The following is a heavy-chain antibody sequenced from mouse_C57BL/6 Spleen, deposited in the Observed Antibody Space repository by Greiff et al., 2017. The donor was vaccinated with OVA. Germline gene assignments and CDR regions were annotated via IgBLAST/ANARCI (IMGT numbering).Heavy chain of an antibody. CDR3: ARDDDGYYFGCAY. CDR2: ISYDGSN. J-gene: IGHJ3*01. Sequence: EVQVVESGPGLVKPSQSLSLTCSVTGYSITSGYYWNWIRQFPGNKLEWMGYISYDGSNNYNPSLKNRISITRDTSKNQFFLKLNSVTTEDTATYYCARDDDGYYFGCAYWGQGTLVTVSA. V-gene: IGHV3-6*01. D-gene: IGHD2-3*01. CDR1: GYSITSGYY.